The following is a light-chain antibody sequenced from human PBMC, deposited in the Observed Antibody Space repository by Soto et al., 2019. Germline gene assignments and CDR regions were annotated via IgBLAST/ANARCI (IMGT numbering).Light chain of an antibody. CDR2: DAS. CDR1: LDIRNE. CDR3: QQSYSTPIT. Sequence: AIQVTQSPSSLSASVGDRVTITCRASLDIRNELDWYQQKPGKAPKRLIYDASTLQDWVPSRFSGDGSGTEFTLTISSLQPEDFATYYCQQSYSTPITFGQGTRLEIK. V-gene: IGKV1-6*01. J-gene: IGKJ5*01.